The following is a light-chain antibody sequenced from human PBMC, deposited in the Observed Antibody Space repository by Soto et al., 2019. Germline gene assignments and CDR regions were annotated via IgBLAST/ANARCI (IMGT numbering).Light chain of an antibody. V-gene: IGLV2-14*01. Sequence: QSVLTQPASVSGSPRQSITISCTGTSSDVGAYNYVSWYQQHPGKAPKLMIYDVSNRPSGVSNRFSGSKSGNTASLTISGLQAEDEADYYCSSYTTSANYVFGTGTKVTVL. CDR3: SSYTTSANYV. J-gene: IGLJ1*01. CDR2: DVS. CDR1: SSDVGAYNY.